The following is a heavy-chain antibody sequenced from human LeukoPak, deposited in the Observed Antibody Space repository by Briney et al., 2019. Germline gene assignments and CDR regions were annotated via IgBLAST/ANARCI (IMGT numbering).Heavy chain of an antibody. Sequence: PGGSLRLSCAASGFTFSSYAMSWVRQAPGKGLEWVSAISGSGGSTYYADSVKGRFTISRDNSKNTLYLQMSSLRAGDTAVYYCAKDVHWNADAFDIWGQGTMVTVSS. CDR3: AKDVHWNADAFDI. CDR2: ISGSGGST. V-gene: IGHV3-23*01. J-gene: IGHJ3*02. D-gene: IGHD1-1*01. CDR1: GFTFSSYA.